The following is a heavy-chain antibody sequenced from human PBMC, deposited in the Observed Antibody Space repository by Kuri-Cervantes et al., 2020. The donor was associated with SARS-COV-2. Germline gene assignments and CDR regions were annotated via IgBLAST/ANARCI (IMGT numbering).Heavy chain of an antibody. J-gene: IGHJ4*02. Sequence: GGSLRLSCAASGFTFSSYAMHWVRQAPDKGLEWVAVIPYGGSNKYYADSVKGRFTISRDNSKNTLYLQMNSLRAEDTAVYYCARDPEYSSGWYERGYYFDYWGQGTLVTVSS. CDR2: IPYGGSNK. CDR1: GFTFSSYA. CDR3: ARDPEYSSGWYERGYYFDY. V-gene: IGHV3-30-3*01. D-gene: IGHD6-19*01.